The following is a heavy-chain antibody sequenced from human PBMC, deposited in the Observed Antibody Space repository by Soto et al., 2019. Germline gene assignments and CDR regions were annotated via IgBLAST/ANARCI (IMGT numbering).Heavy chain of an antibody. J-gene: IGHJ6*03. CDR2: ISAYNGNT. CDR1: GYTFTSYG. D-gene: IGHD3-3*01. Sequence: ASVKVSCKASGYTFTSYGISWVRQAPGQGLEWMGWISAYNGNTNYAQKLQGRVTMTTDTSTSTAYMELRSLRSDDTAVYYCARDTRPPYDFWSLRSRPYYYHLAVPGQGTTVPVSS. CDR3: ARDTRPPYDFWSLRSRPYYYHLAV. V-gene: IGHV1-18*01.